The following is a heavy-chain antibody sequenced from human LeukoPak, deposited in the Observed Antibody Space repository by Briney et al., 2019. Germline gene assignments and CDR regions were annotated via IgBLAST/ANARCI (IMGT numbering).Heavy chain of an antibody. J-gene: IGHJ5*02. D-gene: IGHD3-9*01. Sequence: PSQTLSLTCTVSGGSISSGGYYWSWIRQHPGKGLEWIGYIYYSGSTYYNPSLKSRVTISVDTSKNQFSLKLSSVPAADTAVYYCARGNGDYDILTGYYEGGYNWFDPWGQGTLVTVSS. CDR1: GGSISSGGYY. CDR3: ARGNGDYDILTGYYEGGYNWFDP. V-gene: IGHV4-31*03. CDR2: IYYSGST.